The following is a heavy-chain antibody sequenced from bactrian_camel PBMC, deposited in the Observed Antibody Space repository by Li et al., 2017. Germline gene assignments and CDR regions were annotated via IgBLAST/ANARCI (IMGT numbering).Heavy chain of an antibody. Sequence: HVQLVESGGGSVQPGGSLRLSCSASGYSVGNGCMAWFRQAPGKEREAVASIGTPDSSTIYVDSVKGRFTISQDKVKNTVYLQMNTLQPEDTAVYYCASDLRAGWYESEVFDVSRYSYWGQGTQVTVS. CDR3: ASDLRAGWYESEVFDVSRYSY. CDR1: GYSVGNGC. J-gene: IGHJ4*01. V-gene: IGHV3S60*01. D-gene: IGHD5*01. CDR2: IGTPDSST.